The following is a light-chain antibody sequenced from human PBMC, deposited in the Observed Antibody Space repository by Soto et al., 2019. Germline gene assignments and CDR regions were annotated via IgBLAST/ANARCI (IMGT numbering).Light chain of an antibody. CDR1: SSDVGRYNY. CDR2: DVS. V-gene: IGLV2-14*03. CDR3: SSYTISTTAV. Sequence: QSALTQPASVSGSPGQSITISCTGTSSDVGRYNYVSWYQQHPGKAPKLMIYDVSNRPSGVSNRFSGSKSGNTASLTISGLQAEDEADYYCSSYTISTTAVSGGGTKLTVL. J-gene: IGLJ3*02.